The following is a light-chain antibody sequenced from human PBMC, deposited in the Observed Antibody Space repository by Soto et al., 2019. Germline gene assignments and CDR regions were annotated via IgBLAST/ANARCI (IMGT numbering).Light chain of an antibody. CDR3: QQYGDSTGWT. CDR1: QSISNW. V-gene: IGKV1-5*01. CDR2: HAS. Sequence: DIQMTQSPSTLPASVGDRVTITCRASQSISNWLAWYQQKPGTAPKVLIYHASNLQSGVPSRFSGSGSGTDFTLTISRLEPEDFAVYYCQQYGDSTGWTFGQGTKVDI. J-gene: IGKJ1*01.